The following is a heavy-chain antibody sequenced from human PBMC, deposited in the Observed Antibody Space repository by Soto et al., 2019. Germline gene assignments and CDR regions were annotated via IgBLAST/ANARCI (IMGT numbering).Heavy chain of an antibody. CDR3: AHDDCIRTSCYGDYYYYGMDV. J-gene: IGHJ6*02. D-gene: IGHD2-2*01. CDR1: GFTFSSYG. V-gene: IGHV3-30*18. Sequence: GGSLRLSCAASGFTFSSYGMHWVRQAPGKGLEWVAFISYDGSNKYYADSVKGRFSISRDNSKNTLYLQLNSLRAEDTAVYYCAHDDCIRTSCYGDYYYYGMDVWGQGTTVTVSS. CDR2: ISYDGSNK.